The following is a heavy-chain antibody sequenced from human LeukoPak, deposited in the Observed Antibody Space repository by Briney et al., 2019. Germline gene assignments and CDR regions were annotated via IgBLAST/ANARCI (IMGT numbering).Heavy chain of an antibody. V-gene: IGHV3-21*01. D-gene: IGHD2-15*01. CDR3: RGYCSGGSCYFLVDY. CDR1: GFSFTNYT. J-gene: IGHJ4*02. Sequence: GGSLRLSCAASGFSFTNYTMNWVRQAPGKGLEWVSSISSSSSYRYYADSVKGRFTISRDNAKNSLYLQMNSLRAEDTAVYCARGYCSGGSCYFLVDYWGKGTLVTVSS. CDR2: ISSSSSYR.